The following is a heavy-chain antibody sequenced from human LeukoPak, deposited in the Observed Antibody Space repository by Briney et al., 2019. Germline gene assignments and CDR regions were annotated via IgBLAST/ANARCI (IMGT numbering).Heavy chain of an antibody. CDR2: INHSGST. V-gene: IGHV4-34*01. D-gene: IGHD5-12*01. CDR3: ARGSGYSWFDP. Sequence: SETLSLTCTVSGGSISGYYWSWIRQPPGKGLEWIGEINHSGSTNYNPSLKSRVTISVDTSKNQFSLKLSSVTAADTAVYYCARGSGYSWFDPWGQGTLVTVSS. J-gene: IGHJ5*02. CDR1: GGSISGYY.